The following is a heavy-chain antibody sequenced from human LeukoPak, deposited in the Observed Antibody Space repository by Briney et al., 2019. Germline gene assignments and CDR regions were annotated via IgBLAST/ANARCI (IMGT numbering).Heavy chain of an antibody. CDR3: ARDTSMVRGVPYSYFDY. CDR1: GFTFSDYY. J-gene: IGHJ4*02. CDR2: IYYSGCT. Sequence: GSLRLSCAASGFTFSDYYWGWIRQPPGKGLEWIGSIYYSGCTYYNPSLKSRVTISVDTSKNQFSLKLSSVTAADTAVYYCARDTSMVRGVPYSYFDYWGQGTLVTVSS. D-gene: IGHD3-10*01. V-gene: IGHV4-38-2*02.